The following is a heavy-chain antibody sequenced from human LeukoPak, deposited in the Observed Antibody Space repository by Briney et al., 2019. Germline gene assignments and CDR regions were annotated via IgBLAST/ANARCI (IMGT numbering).Heavy chain of an antibody. V-gene: IGHV4-4*02. CDR1: GGSISSGNW. Sequence: PSETLSLTCAVSGGSISSGNWWSGVRQSPGKGLEWIGEIYHSGSTNYNPSLKSRVTISVDKPKNQFSLNLSSVTAADTAVYYCASRVGSSWYVYYFDYWGQGTLVTVSS. D-gene: IGHD6-13*01. J-gene: IGHJ4*02. CDR2: IYHSGST. CDR3: ASRVGSSWYVYYFDY.